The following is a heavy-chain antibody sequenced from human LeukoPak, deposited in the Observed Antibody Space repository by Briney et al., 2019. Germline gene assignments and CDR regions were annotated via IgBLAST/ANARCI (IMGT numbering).Heavy chain of an antibody. D-gene: IGHD3-9*01. CDR2: ISYDGSNK. V-gene: IGHV3-30*04. CDR3: ARDVTAYYDILTGDPINDY. CDR1: GFTFRSYA. Sequence: PGGSLRLSCAASGFTFRSYAMHWVRQAPGKGLEWVAVISYDGSNKYYADSVKGRFTISRDNSKNTLYLQMNSLRAEDTAVYYCARDVTAYYDILTGDPINDYWGQGTLVTVSS. J-gene: IGHJ4*02.